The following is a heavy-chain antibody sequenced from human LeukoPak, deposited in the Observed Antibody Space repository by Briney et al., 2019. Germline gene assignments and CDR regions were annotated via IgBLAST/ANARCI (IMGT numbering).Heavy chain of an antibody. V-gene: IGHV3-43*01. CDR3: AREKRGYSSSWYPDYYYYYGMDV. D-gene: IGHD6-13*01. Sequence: AGGSPRLSCAASGFTFDDYTMHWVRQAPGKGLEWVSLISWDGGSTYYVDSVKGRFTISRDNAKNSLYLQMNSLRAEDTAVYYCAREKRGYSSSWYPDYYYYYGMDVWGQGTTVTVSS. J-gene: IGHJ6*02. CDR1: GFTFDDYT. CDR2: ISWDGGST.